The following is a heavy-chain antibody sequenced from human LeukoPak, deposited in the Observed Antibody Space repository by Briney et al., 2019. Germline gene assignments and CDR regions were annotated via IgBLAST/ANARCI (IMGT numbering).Heavy chain of an antibody. CDR2: ISIYNGHT. V-gene: IGHV1-18*01. CDR3: ARDAAAAGPFDY. Sequence: ASVKVSCKASGYTFIDYGVSWVRQAPGQGLEWMGWISIYNGHTYYAQKLQGRVTMTTDTSTSTAYMELRSLRSDDTAVYYCARDAAAAGPFDYWGQGTLVTVSS. J-gene: IGHJ4*02. D-gene: IGHD6-13*01. CDR1: GYTFIDYG.